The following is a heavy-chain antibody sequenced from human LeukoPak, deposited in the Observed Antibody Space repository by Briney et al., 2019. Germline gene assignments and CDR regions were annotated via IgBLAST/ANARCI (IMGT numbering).Heavy chain of an antibody. CDR1: GFTFSSFA. D-gene: IGHD6-13*01. V-gene: IGHV3-21*01. Sequence: GGSLRLSCAASGFTFSSFAMTWVRQGPGKGLEWVSSIRGSGGYTYYADSVKGRFTVSRDNAENSLYLQMNSLRAEDTAVYYCARVKKAEGYAMDVWGQGTTVTVSS. CDR3: ARVKKAEGYAMDV. CDR2: IRGSGGYT. J-gene: IGHJ6*02.